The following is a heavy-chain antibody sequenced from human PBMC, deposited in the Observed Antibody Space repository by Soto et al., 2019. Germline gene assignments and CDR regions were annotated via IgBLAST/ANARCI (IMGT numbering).Heavy chain of an antibody. CDR1: GYTFTSYG. CDR3: ARVLSSSWYGKGFDP. CDR2: ISAYNGNT. J-gene: IGHJ5*02. Sequence: QVQLVQSGAEVKKPGASVKVSCKASGYTFTSYGISWVRQAPGQGLEWMGWISAYNGNTNYAQKFQGRVTMTTDPSTSTAYRERRSLRSDDTAVYYCARVLSSSWYGKGFDPWGQGTLVTVSS. D-gene: IGHD6-13*01. V-gene: IGHV1-18*04.